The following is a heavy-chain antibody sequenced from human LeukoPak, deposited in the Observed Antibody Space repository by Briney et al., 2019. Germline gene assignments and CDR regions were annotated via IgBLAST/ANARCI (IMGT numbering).Heavy chain of an antibody. V-gene: IGHV4-34*01. CDR2: INHSGST. CDR1: GGSFSGYY. CDR3: ARAGYSSSWDPRDY. Sequence: SETLSLTCAVYGGSFSGYYWSWIRQPPGKGLEWIGEINHSGSTNYNPSLKSRVTISVDTSKNQFSLKLSSVTTADTAVYYCARAGYSSSWDPRDYWGQGTLVTVSS. D-gene: IGHD6-13*01. J-gene: IGHJ4*02.